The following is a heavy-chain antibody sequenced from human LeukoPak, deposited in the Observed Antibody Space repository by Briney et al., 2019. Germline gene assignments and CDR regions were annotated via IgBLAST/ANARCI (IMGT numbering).Heavy chain of an antibody. V-gene: IGHV4-4*07. Sequence: SETLSLTCTVSGGSISSYYWSWIRQPAGKGLEWIGRIYTSGSTNYNPSLKSRVTMSVDTSKNQFSLKLSSVTAADTAVYYCARDGITMVPGYDIPNWFDPWGQGTLVTVSS. D-gene: IGHD3-10*01. J-gene: IGHJ5*02. CDR1: GGSISSYY. CDR3: ARDGITMVPGYDIPNWFDP. CDR2: IYTSGST.